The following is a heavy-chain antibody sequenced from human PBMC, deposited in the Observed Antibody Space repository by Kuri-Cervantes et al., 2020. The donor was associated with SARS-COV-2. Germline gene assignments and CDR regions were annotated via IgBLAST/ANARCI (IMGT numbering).Heavy chain of an antibody. V-gene: IGHV3-30-3*01. CDR3: AKDPGTMARGHYYYGMDV. D-gene: IGHD3-10*01. Sequence: GGSLRLSCAASGFTFSSYAMHWVRQAPGKGLEWVAVISYDGSNKYYADSVKGRFTISRDNSKNTLYLQMNSLRAEDTAVYYCAKDPGTMARGHYYYGMDVWGQGTTVTVSS. CDR2: ISYDGSNK. CDR1: GFTFSSYA. J-gene: IGHJ6*02.